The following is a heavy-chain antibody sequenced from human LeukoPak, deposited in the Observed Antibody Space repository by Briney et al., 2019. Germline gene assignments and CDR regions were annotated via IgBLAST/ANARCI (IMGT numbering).Heavy chain of an antibody. CDR1: GFTFSSYG. D-gene: IGHD1-26*01. CDR2: IWYDGSNK. J-gene: IGHJ4*02. V-gene: IGHV3-33*03. Sequence: GGSLRLSCAASGFTFSSYGMHWVRQAPGKGLEWVAVIWYDGSNKYYADSVKGRFTISRDNAKNSLYLQMNSLRAEDTAVYYCSGELHWEYWGQGTLVTVSS. CDR3: SGELHWEY.